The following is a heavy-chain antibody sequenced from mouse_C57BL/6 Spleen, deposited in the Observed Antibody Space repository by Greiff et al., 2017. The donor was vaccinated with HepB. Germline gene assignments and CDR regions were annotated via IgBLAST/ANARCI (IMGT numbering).Heavy chain of an antibody. V-gene: IGHV1-76*01. CDR3: AREGTVVAKGYAMDY. CDR1: GYTFTDYY. Sequence: VQLQQSGAELVRPGASVKLSCKASGYTFTDYYINWVKQRPGQGLEWIARIYPGSGNTYYNEKFKGKATLTAEKSSSTAYMQLSSLTSEDSAVYFCAREGTVVAKGYAMDYWGQGTSVTVSS. D-gene: IGHD1-1*01. J-gene: IGHJ4*01. CDR2: IYPGSGNT.